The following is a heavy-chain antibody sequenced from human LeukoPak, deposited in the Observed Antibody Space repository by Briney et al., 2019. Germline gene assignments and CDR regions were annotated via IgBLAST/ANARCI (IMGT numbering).Heavy chain of an antibody. Sequence: GASVKVSCKASGGTFSSYAISWVRQAPGQGLEWMGRIIPILGIANYAQKFQGRVTITADKSTSTAYMELSSLGSEDTAVYYCARDLYDSSGYYHEADYWGQGTLVTVSS. J-gene: IGHJ4*02. CDR2: IIPILGIA. D-gene: IGHD3-22*01. CDR1: GGTFSSYA. V-gene: IGHV1-69*04. CDR3: ARDLYDSSGYYHEADY.